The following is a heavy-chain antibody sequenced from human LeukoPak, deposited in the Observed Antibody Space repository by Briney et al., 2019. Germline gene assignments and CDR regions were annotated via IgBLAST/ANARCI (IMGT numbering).Heavy chain of an antibody. Sequence: PSETLSLTCAVYGGSFSGYYWSWIRQPPGKGLEWIGEINHSGSTNYNPSLKSRVTISVDTSKNQFSLKLSSVTAADTAVYYCARLGLVVPAAKNYYFDYWGQGTLVTVSS. J-gene: IGHJ4*02. CDR2: INHSGST. V-gene: IGHV4-34*01. D-gene: IGHD2-2*01. CDR3: ARLGLVVPAAKNYYFDY. CDR1: GGSFSGYY.